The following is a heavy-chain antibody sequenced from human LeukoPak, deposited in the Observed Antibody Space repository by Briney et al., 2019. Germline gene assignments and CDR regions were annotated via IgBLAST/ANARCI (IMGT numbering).Heavy chain of an antibody. CDR2: ISGSGGRT. CDR1: GITLSDYG. J-gene: IGHJ4*02. D-gene: IGHD3-22*01. Sequence: GGSLRLSCAVSGITLSDYGMSWVRQAPGKGLEWVAGISGSGGRTNYADSVKGRFTISRDNPKNSLYLQMNSLRAEDTAVYFCAKRGVVIRVILVGFHKEAYYFDSWGQGALVTVSS. CDR3: AKRGVVIRVILVGFHKEAYYFDS. V-gene: IGHV3-23*01.